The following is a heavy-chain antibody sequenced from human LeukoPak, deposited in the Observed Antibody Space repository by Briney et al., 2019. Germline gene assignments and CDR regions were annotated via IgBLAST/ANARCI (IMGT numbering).Heavy chain of an antibody. CDR3: ARAPLWTIAARPFDY. J-gene: IGHJ4*02. CDR1: GTSFRSYY. D-gene: IGHD6-6*01. Sequence: TSETLSLTCAVSGTSFRSYYWNWIRQPPGKGLEWIGEILHSGSTNYNPSLKSRVTISVDTSKNQFPLKLSSVTAADTAVYYCARAPLWTIAARPFDYWGQGTLVTVPS. CDR2: ILHSGST. V-gene: IGHV4-34*12.